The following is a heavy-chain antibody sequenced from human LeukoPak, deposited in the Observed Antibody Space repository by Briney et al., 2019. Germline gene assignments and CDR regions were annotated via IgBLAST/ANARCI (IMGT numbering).Heavy chain of an antibody. J-gene: IGHJ4*02. Sequence: EASVKVSCKASGYTFTNYYMHWVRQAPGQGLEWMGIINPSGGSTSYAQKFQGRVTMTRDTSTSTVYMEVSSLRSDDTAVYYCARDRPGGSSLDYWGQGTLVTVSS. V-gene: IGHV1-46*01. CDR3: ARDRPGGSSLDY. D-gene: IGHD6-13*01. CDR2: INPSGGST. CDR1: GYTFTNYY.